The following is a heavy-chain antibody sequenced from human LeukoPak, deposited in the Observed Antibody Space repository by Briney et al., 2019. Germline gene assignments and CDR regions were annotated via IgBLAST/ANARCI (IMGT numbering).Heavy chain of an antibody. CDR3: ARRRRDSSGLYYFDY. CDR2: VYNNKL. CDR1: GDSIGGFY. J-gene: IGHJ4*02. D-gene: IGHD3-22*01. Sequence: SETLSLTCTVSGDSIGGFYWSWVRQPPGKGLEYIGYVYNNKLNYNPSLKSRVTISADASKNQFSLKLSSVTAADTAVYYCARRRRDSSGLYYFDYWGQGTLVTVSS. V-gene: IGHV4-59*08.